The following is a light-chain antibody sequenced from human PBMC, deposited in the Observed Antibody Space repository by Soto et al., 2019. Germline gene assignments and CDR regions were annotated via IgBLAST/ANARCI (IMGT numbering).Light chain of an antibody. CDR3: QSYDKSLSGYVL. Sequence: QSVLTQPPSVSGAPGQRVTISCTGGSSNIGAGYDVHWYQQLPGTAPKLLIYGNSNRPSGVPDRFSGSKSGTSASLAITGLQAEDEAGYYCQSYDKSLSGYVLFGGGTQRTV. CDR2: GNS. V-gene: IGLV1-40*01. CDR1: SSNIGAGYD. J-gene: IGLJ2*01.